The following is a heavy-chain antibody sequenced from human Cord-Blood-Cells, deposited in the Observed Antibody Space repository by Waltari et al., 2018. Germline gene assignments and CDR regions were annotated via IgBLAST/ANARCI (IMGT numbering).Heavy chain of an antibody. CDR1: GYTFTSYD. V-gene: IGHV1-8*03. D-gene: IGHD3-10*01. CDR2: MNPNSGNT. CDR3: ARGQTNYYGSGSYYNFDY. J-gene: IGHJ4*02. Sequence: QVQLVQSGAEVKKPGASVKVSCKASGYTFTSYDINWVRQATGQGLEWMGWMNPNSGNTGYAKKVQGGVTITRKTSISTAYMELSSLRSEDTAVYYCARGQTNYYGSGSYYNFDYWGQGTLVTVSS.